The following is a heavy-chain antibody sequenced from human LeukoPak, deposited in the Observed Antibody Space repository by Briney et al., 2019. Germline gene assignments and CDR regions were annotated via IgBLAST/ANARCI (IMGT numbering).Heavy chain of an antibody. D-gene: IGHD4-17*01. CDR2: INHSGST. Sequence: SETLSLTCAVYGGSFSGYYWSWIRQPPGKGLEWIGEINHSGSTNYNPSLKSRVTISVDTSKNQFSLKLSSVTAGDTAVYYCARAYGDYFFDYWGQGTLVTVSP. CDR1: GGSFSGYY. J-gene: IGHJ4*02. CDR3: ARAYGDYFFDY. V-gene: IGHV4-34*01.